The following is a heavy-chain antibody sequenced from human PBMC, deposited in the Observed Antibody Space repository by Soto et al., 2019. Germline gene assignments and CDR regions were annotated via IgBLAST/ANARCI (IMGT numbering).Heavy chain of an antibody. CDR1: GLTFGSRA. CDR3: VRASTDPTQVIGIFDF. Sequence: VGSLRLSCVASGLTFGSRAMSWVRQSPGEGLEWVSTITDTGGDAKYADSVRGRFAISRDNYKNTLYLQMSAQRAEDPAIYFCVRASTDPTQVIGIFDFGAWGTL. J-gene: IGHJ4*02. V-gene: IGHV3-23*01. D-gene: IGHD2-21*01. CDR2: ITDTGGDA.